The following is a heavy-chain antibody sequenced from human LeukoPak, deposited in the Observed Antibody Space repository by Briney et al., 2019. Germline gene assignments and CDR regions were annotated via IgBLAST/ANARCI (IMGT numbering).Heavy chain of an antibody. CDR1: GFIFSGYS. J-gene: IGHJ4*02. D-gene: IGHD7-27*01. V-gene: IGHV3-48*01. Sequence: GGSLRLSCAASGFIFSGYSMNWVRQAPGRGLEWISYISSGSGTIFYADSVKGGFTISRENAKKSVYLQMESLRADDTAVYYCVRESITGDRDFDYWGQGTLITVSS. CDR3: VRESITGDRDFDY. CDR2: ISSGSGTI.